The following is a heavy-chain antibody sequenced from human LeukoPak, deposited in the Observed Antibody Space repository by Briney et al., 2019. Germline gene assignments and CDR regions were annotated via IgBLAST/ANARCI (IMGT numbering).Heavy chain of an antibody. CDR1: GFTFSSYA. CDR2: TSGDGGAT. Sequence: GGSLRLSCAASGFTFSSYAMSWVRQSTGKGLDWVSSTSGDGGATCYSNSVKGRFTISRDNSRNTLYLQMNSLRAEDTAVYYCAKDRPNYYGSNGHYYRRDGDYWGQGTLVTVSS. D-gene: IGHD3-22*01. J-gene: IGHJ4*02. V-gene: IGHV3-23*01. CDR3: AKDRPNYYGSNGHYYRRDGDY.